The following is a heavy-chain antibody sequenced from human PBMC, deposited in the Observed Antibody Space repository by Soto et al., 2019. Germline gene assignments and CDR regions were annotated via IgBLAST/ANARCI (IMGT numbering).Heavy chain of an antibody. Sequence: ASVKVSCKASGYTFTSYCISWVRQAPGQGLEWVGWISAYNGNTNYAQKLQGRVTMTTDTSTSTAYMELRSLRSDDTAVYYCARVVATDLPVFDPWGQGTLVTVSS. D-gene: IGHD3-3*01. CDR3: ARVVATDLPVFDP. CDR2: ISAYNGNT. CDR1: GYTFTSYC. V-gene: IGHV1-18*01. J-gene: IGHJ5*02.